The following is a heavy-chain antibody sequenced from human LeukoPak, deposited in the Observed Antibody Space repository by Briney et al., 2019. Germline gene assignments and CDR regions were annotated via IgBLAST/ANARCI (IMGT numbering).Heavy chain of an antibody. CDR3: ARGAVLRYFDWLPSGGAFDI. D-gene: IGHD3-9*01. CDR1: GGSFSGYY. V-gene: IGHV4-34*01. Sequence: SETLSLTCAVYGGSFSGYYWSWIRQPPGKGLEWIGEINHSGSTNSNPSLKSRVTISVDTSKNQFSLKLSSVTAADTAVYYCARGAVLRYFDWLPSGGAFDIWGQGTMVTVSS. J-gene: IGHJ3*02. CDR2: INHSGST.